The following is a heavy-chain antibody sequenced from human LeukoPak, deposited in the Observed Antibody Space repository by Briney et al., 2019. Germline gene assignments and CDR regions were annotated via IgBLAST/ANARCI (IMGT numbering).Heavy chain of an antibody. D-gene: IGHD2-2*01. V-gene: IGHV1-69*05. J-gene: IGHJ4*02. CDR3: ARGGSMVY. CDR1: GGTFSSYA. Sequence: SVKVSCKASGGTFSSYAISWVRQAPGQGLEWMGGIIPIFGTANYAQKFQGRVTMTRDTSTSTVYMELSSLRSEDTAVYYCARGGSMVYWGQGTLVTVSS. CDR2: IIPIFGTA.